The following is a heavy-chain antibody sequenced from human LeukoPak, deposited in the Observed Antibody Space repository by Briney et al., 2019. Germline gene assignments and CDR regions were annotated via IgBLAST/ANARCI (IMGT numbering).Heavy chain of an antibody. Sequence: GGSLRLSCSASGFTFSRYPMHWVRQAPGKWLEYVSAISGNGGSTYYADSVKGRFTISRDNSKNTLYLQMSSLRTEDTAIYYCVKAEYDFWSGLDYWGQGTLVTVSS. J-gene: IGHJ4*02. CDR2: ISGNGGST. CDR3: VKAEYDFWSGLDY. CDR1: GFTFSRYP. V-gene: IGHV3-64D*09. D-gene: IGHD3-3*01.